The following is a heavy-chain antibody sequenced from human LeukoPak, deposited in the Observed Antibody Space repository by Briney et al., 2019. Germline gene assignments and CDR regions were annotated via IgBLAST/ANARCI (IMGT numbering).Heavy chain of an antibody. CDR1: GFTFSNYA. CDR2: ISGSGGGT. V-gene: IGHV3-23*01. J-gene: IGHJ4*02. D-gene: IGHD6-19*01. CDR3: AKCDGSSVWCHFDY. Sequence: GGSLRLSCAASGFTFSNYAMSWVRQAPGKGLDWVSAISGSGGGTYYADSVRGRFTISRDNSKNTLYLQMNSLRAEDTAVYYCAKCDGSSVWCHFDYGGQGTLVTVSS.